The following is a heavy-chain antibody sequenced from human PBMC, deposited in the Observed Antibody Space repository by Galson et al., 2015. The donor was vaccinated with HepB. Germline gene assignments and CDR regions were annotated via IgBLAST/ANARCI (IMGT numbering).Heavy chain of an antibody. Sequence: SVKVSCKASGGTFSTYAVTWVRQAPGQGLEWMGGIIPMSATPEYAQKFQGRITITADESTSTVYMQLTSLRSQDTAVYYCARGWGGELLELAYWGQGTLVTVSS. CDR2: IIPMSATP. CDR3: ARGWGGELLELAY. V-gene: IGHV1-69*13. J-gene: IGHJ4*02. CDR1: GGTFSTYA. D-gene: IGHD1-7*01.